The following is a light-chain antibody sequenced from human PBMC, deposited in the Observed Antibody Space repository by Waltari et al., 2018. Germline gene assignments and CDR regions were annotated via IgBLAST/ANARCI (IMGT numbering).Light chain of an antibody. CDR1: QGVNSW. CDR2: TAT. CDR3: QQTNDFPLT. J-gene: IGKJ4*01. Sequence: DIHMTQSPSSVSASVCDTIFIAFRASQGVNSWLAWYQQKPGKAPRLLIYTATTLQSGVPSRFSGSGSGTHFTLTITNLQAEDSAVYYCQQTNDFPLTFGGGTKVEI. V-gene: IGKV1-12*01.